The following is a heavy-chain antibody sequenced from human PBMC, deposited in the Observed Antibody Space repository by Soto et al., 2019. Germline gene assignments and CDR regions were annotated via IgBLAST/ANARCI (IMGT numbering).Heavy chain of an antibody. CDR2: IVVGSGNT. D-gene: IGHD6-19*01. CDR3: AAESAPIAVAGTYYYYGMDV. V-gene: IGHV1-58*01. Sequence: SVKVSCKASGFTFTSSAVQWVRQARGQRLELIGWIVVGSGNTNYAQKFQERVTITRDMSTSTAYMELGSLRSEDTAVYYCAAESAPIAVAGTYYYYGMDVWGQGTTVTVSS. J-gene: IGHJ6*02. CDR1: GFTFTSSA.